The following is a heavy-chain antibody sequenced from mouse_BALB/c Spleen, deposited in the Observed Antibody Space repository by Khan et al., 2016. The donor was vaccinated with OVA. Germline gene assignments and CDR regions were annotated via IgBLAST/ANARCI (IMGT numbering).Heavy chain of an antibody. V-gene: IGHV3-2*02. D-gene: IGHD4-1*01. CDR1: GYSITSDYA. CDR2: ISYSGST. Sequence: EVQLQESGPGLVKPSQSLSLTCTVTGYSITSDYAWNWIRQFPGNKLEWMGYISYSGSTTYNPSLKSRISITRDTSKDQFFLQLKSVTSEDTATYYCASELGRYYAMDDWGQGTSVTGSS. J-gene: IGHJ4*01. CDR3: ASELGRYYAMDD.